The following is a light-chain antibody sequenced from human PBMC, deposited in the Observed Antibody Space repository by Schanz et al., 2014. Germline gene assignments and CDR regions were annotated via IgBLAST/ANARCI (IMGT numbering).Light chain of an antibody. CDR3: CSYAGTYTWV. J-gene: IGLJ3*02. CDR1: SSDVGGYNY. CDR2: DVS. V-gene: IGLV2-11*01. Sequence: QSALTQPRSVSGSPGQSVTISCTGTSSDVGGYNYVSWYQQYPGKAPKLMIYDVSNRPSGVSNRFSGSKSGNTASLTISGLQAEDEADYYCCSYAGTYTWVFGGGTKLTVL.